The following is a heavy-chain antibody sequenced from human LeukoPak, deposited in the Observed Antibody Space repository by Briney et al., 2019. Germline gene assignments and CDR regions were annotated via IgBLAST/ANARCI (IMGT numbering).Heavy chain of an antibody. CDR1: GHSMISDYY. J-gene: IGHJ5*02. CDR2: IYHSGST. V-gene: IGHV4-38-2*01. CDR3: ARNVSADFSNRHHKWFDP. D-gene: IGHD2-8*01. Sequence: SETLSLTCGVSGHSMISDYYWGWIRQPPRKGLEWIGSIYHSGSTHYNPSLKSRVTISVDPSKNQFSLKLSSVTASDTAIYYCARNVSADFSNRHHKWFDPWGQGTLVTVSS.